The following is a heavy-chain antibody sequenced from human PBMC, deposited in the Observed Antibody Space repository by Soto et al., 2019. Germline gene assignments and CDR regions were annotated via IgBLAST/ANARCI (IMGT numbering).Heavy chain of an antibody. CDR2: ISGSGGST. D-gene: IGHD2-2*02. J-gene: IGHJ1*01. Sequence: GGSLRLSCAASGFTFSSYAMSWVRQAPGKGLEWVSAISGSGGSTSYADSVKGRFTISRDNSKNTLYLQMNSLRAEDTAVYYCAKTYCSSTSCYIQSEYFQHWGQGTLVTVSS. CDR3: AKTYCSSTSCYIQSEYFQH. CDR1: GFTFSSYA. V-gene: IGHV3-23*01.